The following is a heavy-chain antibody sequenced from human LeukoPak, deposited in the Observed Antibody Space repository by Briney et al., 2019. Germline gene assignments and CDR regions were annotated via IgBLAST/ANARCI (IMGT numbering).Heavy chain of an antibody. D-gene: IGHD3-3*01. CDR2: VHLDGRT. V-gene: IGHV4-4*02. CDR3: AREGGFYRPLDY. J-gene: IGHJ4*02. Sequence: GTLSLTCGVSGGSVINTNWWTWVRQPPGKGLEWIGEVHLDGRTNYNPSLESRLTMSVDVSENQVSLKLTSVTAADTAVYYCAREGGFYRPLDYSGQGTLVTVSS. CDR1: GGSVINTNW.